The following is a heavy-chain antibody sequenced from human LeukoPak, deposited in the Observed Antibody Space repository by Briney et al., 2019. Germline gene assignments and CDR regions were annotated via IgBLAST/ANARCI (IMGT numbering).Heavy chain of an antibody. Sequence: PSQTLSLTCTVSGGSISSGDYYWSWIRQPPGKVLEWIGYIYYSGSTYYNPSLKSRVTISVDTSKNQFSLKLSSVTAADTAVYYCPRDGHYYDRSGYYFAYWGQGVLVTVSS. J-gene: IGHJ4*02. V-gene: IGHV4-30-4*01. D-gene: IGHD3-22*01. CDR1: GGSISSGDYY. CDR2: IYYSGST. CDR3: PRDGHYYDRSGYYFAY.